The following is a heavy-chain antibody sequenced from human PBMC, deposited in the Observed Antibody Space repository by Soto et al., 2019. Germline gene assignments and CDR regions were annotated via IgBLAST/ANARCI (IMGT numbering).Heavy chain of an antibody. CDR2: IYYSGST. D-gene: IGHD2-8*02. CDR1: GGSISSYY. Sequence: PSETLSLTCTVSGGSISSYYWSWIRQPPGKGLEWIGYIYYSGSTNYNPSLKSRVTISVDTSKNQFSLKLSSVTAADTAVYYCARDKITGLFDYWAQGTLVPVSS. V-gene: IGHV4-59*01. J-gene: IGHJ4*02. CDR3: ARDKITGLFDY.